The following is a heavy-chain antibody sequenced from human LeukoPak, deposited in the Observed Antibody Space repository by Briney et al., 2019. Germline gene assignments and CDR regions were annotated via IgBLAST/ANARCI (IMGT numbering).Heavy chain of an antibody. J-gene: IGHJ4*02. D-gene: IGHD1-1*01. Sequence: GGSLRLSCAASGFTFSSYSMNWVRQAPGKGLEWLSYISGHSSTMYYADSVQGRFTISRDNAKNSLHLQMNSLRAEDTAVYYCARDHRYGGLFDSWGQGILVTVSS. CDR1: GFTFSSYS. V-gene: IGHV3-48*01. CDR2: ISGHSSTM. CDR3: ARDHRYGGLFDS.